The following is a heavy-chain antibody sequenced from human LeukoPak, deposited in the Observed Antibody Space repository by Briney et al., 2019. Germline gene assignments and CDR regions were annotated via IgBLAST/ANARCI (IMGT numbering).Heavy chain of an antibody. J-gene: IGHJ4*02. D-gene: IGHD4-23*01. Sequence: SETLSLTCAVYGGSFSGYYWSWIRQPPGKGLEWIGEINHSGSTNYNPSLKSRVTISVDTSKNQFSLKLSSVTAADTAVYYCARQTTLVTTDYFDYWGQGTLVTVSS. CDR3: ARQTTLVTTDYFDY. V-gene: IGHV4-34*01. CDR2: INHSGST. CDR1: GGSFSGYY.